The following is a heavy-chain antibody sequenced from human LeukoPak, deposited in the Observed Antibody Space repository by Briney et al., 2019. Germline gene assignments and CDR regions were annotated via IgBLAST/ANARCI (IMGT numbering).Heavy chain of an antibody. D-gene: IGHD3-3*01. CDR2: ISSSGSYI. CDR3: ARDNYRFLEWLSEGSNYYYYYMDV. CDR1: GFTFSNYI. J-gene: IGHJ6*03. Sequence: GGSLRLSCAASGFTFSNYIMSWVRQAPGKGLEWVSSISSSGSYIYYADSVKGRFTISRDNTKNSLYLQMNSLRAEDTAEYFCARDNYRFLEWLSEGSNYYYYYMDVWGKGTTVTVSS. V-gene: IGHV3-21*01.